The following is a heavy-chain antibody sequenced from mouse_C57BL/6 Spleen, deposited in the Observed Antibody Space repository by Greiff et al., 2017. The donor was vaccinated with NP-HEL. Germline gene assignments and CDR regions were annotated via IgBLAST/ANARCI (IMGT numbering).Heavy chain of an antibody. D-gene: IGHD2-4*01. CDR2: INPYNGGT. J-gene: IGHJ3*01. CDR3: AEGAIYYDYDGRAWFAD. V-gene: IGHV1-19*01. Sequence: VQLKESGPVLVKPGASVKMSCKASGYTFTDYYMNWVKQSHGKSLEWIGVINPYNGGTSYNQKFKGKATLTVDKSSSTAYMELNSLTSEDSAVYYCAEGAIYYDYDGRAWFADWGQGTLVTVAA. CDR1: GYTFTDYY.